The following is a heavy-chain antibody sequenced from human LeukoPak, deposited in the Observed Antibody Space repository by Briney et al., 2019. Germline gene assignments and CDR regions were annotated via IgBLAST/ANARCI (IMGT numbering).Heavy chain of an antibody. D-gene: IGHD2-2*01. J-gene: IGHJ5*02. Sequence: ASVKISCTASGYTFTSYYMHWVRQAPGHGLEWMGIINPSGGSTSYAQKFQGRVTMTRDMSTSTVYMELSSLRSEDTAVYYCARDSHCSSTSCRPFPTKFGWFDPWGQGTLVTVSS. CDR1: GYTFTSYY. CDR3: ARDSHCSSTSCRPFPTKFGWFDP. V-gene: IGHV1-46*01. CDR2: INPSGGST.